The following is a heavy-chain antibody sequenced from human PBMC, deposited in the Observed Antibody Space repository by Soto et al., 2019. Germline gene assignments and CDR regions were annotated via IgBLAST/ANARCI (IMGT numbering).Heavy chain of an antibody. CDR1: GYNFNTHW. J-gene: IGHJ4*02. CDR2: IYPGDSDA. CDR3: ARSQFDYIWGTSGYFDY. Sequence: GESLKISCKASGYNFNTHWIGWVRQMPGKGPEWLGIIYPGDSDARYSPSFQGQVTISVDKSITTAYLGWRGLWASDTAMYFCARSQFDYIWGTSGYFDYWGQGTLVTVSS. D-gene: IGHD3-16*01. V-gene: IGHV5-51*01.